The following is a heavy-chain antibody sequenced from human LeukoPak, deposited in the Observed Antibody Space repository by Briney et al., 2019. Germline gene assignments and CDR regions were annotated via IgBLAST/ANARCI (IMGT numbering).Heavy chain of an antibody. D-gene: IGHD3-16*02. Sequence: GGSLRLSCAASGFTFSSYGMHWVRQAPGKGLEWVAVISYDGSNKYYADSVKGRITISRDNSKNTLYLQMNSLRAEDTAVYYCAKATFGGVIVSPGYWGQGTLVTVSS. CDR3: AKATFGGVIVSPGY. CDR2: ISYDGSNK. V-gene: IGHV3-30*18. J-gene: IGHJ4*02. CDR1: GFTFSSYG.